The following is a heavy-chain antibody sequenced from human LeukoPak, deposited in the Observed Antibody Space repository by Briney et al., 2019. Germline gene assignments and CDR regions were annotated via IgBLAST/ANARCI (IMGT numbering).Heavy chain of an antibody. J-gene: IGHJ6*02. CDR1: RFTFSRYA. D-gene: IGHD1-1*01. Sequence: PGGSLRLSCVASRFTFSRYAMTWVRQAPGKGLEWVSTISGDGGRVYYADSVKGRFIISRDNSKSALYVQMNSLRAEDTAVYYCGTAGGSRYFYGMDVWGQGTAVTVSS. CDR2: ISGDGGRV. V-gene: IGHV3-23*01. CDR3: GTAGGSRYFYGMDV.